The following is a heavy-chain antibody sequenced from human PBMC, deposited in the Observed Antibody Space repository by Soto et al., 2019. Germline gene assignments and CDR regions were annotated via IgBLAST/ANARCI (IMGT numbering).Heavy chain of an antibody. D-gene: IGHD3-16*01. CDR1: GYSLTSNW. CDR3: ARHQRDDASRKIDC. J-gene: IGHJ4*02. V-gene: IGHV5-51*01. Sequence: PGESLKMSCQGSGYSLTSNWIGWVRQMPGKGLEWMGIINPADSDIKYSPSFQGQVTISADKSIGTAYLQWSSLKASDTAMYYCARHQRDDASRKIDCWGQGTLVTVSS. CDR2: INPADSDI.